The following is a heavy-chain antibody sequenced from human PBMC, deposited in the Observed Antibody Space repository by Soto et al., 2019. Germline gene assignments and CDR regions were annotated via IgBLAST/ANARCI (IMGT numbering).Heavy chain of an antibody. J-gene: IGHJ3*02. D-gene: IGHD2-2*01. Sequence: QVHLVQSGAEVKTPGSSVKVSCKAAGGTFNTYTLIWVRQAPGHGLEWMGRIIPMLTVTNSAQKFQGRVTLTADKSTGPAFMELTSLRSEDTAIYYCSSGSWSAETFDIWSQGTRVTVSS. CDR1: GGTFNTYT. V-gene: IGHV1-69*02. CDR3: SSGSWSAETFDI. CDR2: IIPMLTVT.